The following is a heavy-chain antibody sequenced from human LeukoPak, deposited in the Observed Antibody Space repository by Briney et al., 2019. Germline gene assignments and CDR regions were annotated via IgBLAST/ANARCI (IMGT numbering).Heavy chain of an antibody. Sequence: SETLSLTCTVTGGSISSGNYYWNWIRQPAGKGLEWIGRIYTSGSTNYNPSFKSRITISVDTSKNQFSLKVISVTAADTAVYYCARFLAGTRHFHFYYYMDVWGKGTTVTISS. J-gene: IGHJ6*03. CDR1: GGSISSGNYY. D-gene: IGHD3-9*01. V-gene: IGHV4-61*02. CDR2: IYTSGST. CDR3: ARFLAGTRHFHFYYYMDV.